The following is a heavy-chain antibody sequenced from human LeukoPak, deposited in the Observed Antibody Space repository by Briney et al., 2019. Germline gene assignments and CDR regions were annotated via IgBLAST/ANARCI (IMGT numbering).Heavy chain of an antibody. CDR3: ARRSRATPTVFDY. CDR1: GYTFTGYY. Sequence: ASVKVSCKASGYTFTGYYMHWVRQAPGQGLEWMGWINPNSGGTNYAQKFQGRVTMTRDTSISTAYMELSRLRSDDTAVYYCARRSRATPTVFDYWGQGTLVTVSS. CDR2: INPNSGGT. D-gene: IGHD1-26*01. J-gene: IGHJ4*02. V-gene: IGHV1-2*02.